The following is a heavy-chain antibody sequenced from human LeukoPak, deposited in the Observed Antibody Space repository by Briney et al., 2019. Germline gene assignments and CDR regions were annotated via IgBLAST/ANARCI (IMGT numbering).Heavy chain of an antibody. J-gene: IGHJ5*02. Sequence: GGSLRLSCAASGFTFSTYWMSWVRQAPGKGLEWVANIKQDGSEKYYVDSVKGRFTVSRDNAKNSLSLQMNILRVEDTAVYYCARIAGSGSLNWFDPWGQGTLVTVSS. V-gene: IGHV3-7*05. CDR2: IKQDGSEK. CDR3: ARIAGSGSLNWFDP. D-gene: IGHD3-10*01. CDR1: GFTFSTYW.